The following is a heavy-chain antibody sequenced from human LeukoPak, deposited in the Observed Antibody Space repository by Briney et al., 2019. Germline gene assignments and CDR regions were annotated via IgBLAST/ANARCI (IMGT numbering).Heavy chain of an antibody. J-gene: IGHJ4*02. V-gene: IGHV4-34*01. CDR2: IYHSGDT. Sequence: SETLSLTCAVYGGSFSGYYWSWIRQPPGMGLEWIGQIYHSGDTKYNGSLKSRVTISVDTSKNHFSLKLNSMTAADTAVYYCARKASHFSYGLRAIDYWGQGNLVTVSS. D-gene: IGHD5-18*01. CDR3: ARKASHFSYGLRAIDY. CDR1: GGSFSGYY.